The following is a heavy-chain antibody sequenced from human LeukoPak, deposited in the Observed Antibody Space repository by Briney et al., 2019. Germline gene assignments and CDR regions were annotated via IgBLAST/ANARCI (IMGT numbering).Heavy chain of an antibody. V-gene: IGHV3-20*01. CDR1: GFTFDDYG. J-gene: IGHJ4*02. Sequence: GGSLRLSCAASGFTFDDYGMSWVRQAPGKGLEWVSGINWNGGSTGYADSVKGRFTISRDNAKNSLYLQMNSLRAEDTALYHCARTSDYDFWSGSIDYWGQGTLVTVSS. CDR3: ARTSDYDFWSGSIDY. CDR2: INWNGGST. D-gene: IGHD3-3*01.